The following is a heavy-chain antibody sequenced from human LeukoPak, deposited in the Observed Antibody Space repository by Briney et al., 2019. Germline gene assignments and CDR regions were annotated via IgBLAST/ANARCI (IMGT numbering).Heavy chain of an antibody. CDR2: ITGDGGSA. J-gene: IGHJ4*02. Sequence: GGSLRLSRAASGFTFDDYAMHWVRQAPGKGLEWVSLITGDGGSAFYAGSVKGRFTISRDNSKNSLYLQMNSLRAEDTALYYCAKEGPIAVAGYFDHWGQGTLVTVSS. CDR1: GFTFDDYA. V-gene: IGHV3-43*02. D-gene: IGHD6-19*01. CDR3: AKEGPIAVAGYFDH.